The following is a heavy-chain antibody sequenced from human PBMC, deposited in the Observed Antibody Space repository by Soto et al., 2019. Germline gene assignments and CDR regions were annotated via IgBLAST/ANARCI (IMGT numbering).Heavy chain of an antibody. Sequence: SETLSIPCSVSGDSISSYYSRRWLRQPPAKGPQWMGSIYPGGSTYYHPSVNRRVTLWIGMTNGHVSLILNSGTAADTAVYYCPRLGAWVPYYYDSSPYTFENWFEPWGQGTLVTVSS. J-gene: IGHJ5*02. CDR1: GDSISSYYS. D-gene: IGHD3-22*01. V-gene: IGHV4-38-2*01. CDR3: PRLGAWVPYYYDSSPYTFENWFEP. CDR2: IYPGGST.